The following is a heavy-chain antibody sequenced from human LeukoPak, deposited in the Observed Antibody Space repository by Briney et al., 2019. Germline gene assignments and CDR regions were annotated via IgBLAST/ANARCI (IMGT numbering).Heavy chain of an antibody. CDR2: IYHSGST. CDR3: ASWSGNSEASYY. D-gene: IGHD4-23*01. CDR1: GGSISSSNW. J-gene: IGHJ4*02. V-gene: IGHV4-4*02. Sequence: SGTLSLTCAVSGGSISSSNWWSWVRQPPGKGLEWIGEIYHSGSTNYNPSLKSRVTISVGKSKNQFSLKLSSVTAADTAVYYCASWSGNSEASYYWGQGTLVTVSS.